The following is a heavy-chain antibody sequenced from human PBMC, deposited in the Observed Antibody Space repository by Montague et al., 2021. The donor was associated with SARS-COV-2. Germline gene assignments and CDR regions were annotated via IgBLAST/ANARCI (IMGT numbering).Heavy chain of an antibody. CDR1: GGSISSNLFY. CDR2: ISYTGST. J-gene: IGHJ2*01. D-gene: IGHD2-21*02. Sequence: SETLSLTCTVSGGSISSNLFYWGWLRQTPGKALEWIGDISYTGSTYYNPSLKSPVTVAVDTSTNQLSLRLSSLTAADTAMYYWARHVDPCGGDCRIWYFDLWGRGSLVTVSS. V-gene: IGHV4-39*01. CDR3: ARHVDPCGGDCRIWYFDL.